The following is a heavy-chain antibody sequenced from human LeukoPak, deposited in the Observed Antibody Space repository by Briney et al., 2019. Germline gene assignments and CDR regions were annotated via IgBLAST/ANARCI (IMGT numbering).Heavy chain of an antibody. Sequence: SETLSLTCTVSGGSISSYYWSWIRQPAGKGLEWIGRIYTSGSTNYNPSLKSRVTISVDKSKNQFSLKLSSVTAAGTAVYYCARYGQWLPYYFDYWGQGTLVTVSS. CDR3: ARYGQWLPYYFDY. J-gene: IGHJ4*02. CDR1: GGSISSYY. D-gene: IGHD6-19*01. CDR2: IYTSGST. V-gene: IGHV4-4*07.